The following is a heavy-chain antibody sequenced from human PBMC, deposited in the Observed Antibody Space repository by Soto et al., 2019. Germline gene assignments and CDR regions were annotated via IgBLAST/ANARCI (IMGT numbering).Heavy chain of an antibody. D-gene: IGHD6-13*01. V-gene: IGHV3-21*01. CDR1: GFTFRSFT. J-gene: IGHJ5*02. Sequence: GGSLRLSCAASGFTFRSFTMNWVRQAPGKRLEWVSTISSNSAYIYYTDALRGRFTISRDNAKNSLHLQMNSLRAEDTAVYYCTRDASRDSSARGWFDPWGPGTLVTV. CDR3: TRDASRDSSARGWFDP. CDR2: ISSNSAYI.